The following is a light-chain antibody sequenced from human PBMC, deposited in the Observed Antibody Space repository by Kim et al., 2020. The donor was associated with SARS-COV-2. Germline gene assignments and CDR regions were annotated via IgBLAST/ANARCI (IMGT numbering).Light chain of an antibody. J-gene: IGKJ2*01. CDR1: QTINNW. V-gene: IGKV1-5*03. CDR2: KTS. CDR3: QHSYSSSPYT. Sequence: ASVGDRVTITCRASQTINNWLAWYQQKPGKAPKLLIYKTSSLDSGVPSRFSGSRSGTEFTLTISNLQPDDFATYYCQHSYSSSPYTFGQGTKLEI.